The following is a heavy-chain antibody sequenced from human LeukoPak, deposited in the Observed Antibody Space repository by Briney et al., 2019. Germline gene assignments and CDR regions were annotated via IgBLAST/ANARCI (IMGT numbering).Heavy chain of an antibody. J-gene: IGHJ4*02. CDR2: ITSSSSTI. V-gene: IGHV3-48*04. CDR3: AKGPFDY. Sequence: GGSLRLSCAASGFTFSSYSMNWVRQAPGKGLEWVSYITSSSSTIYYADSVKGRFTISRDNAKNSLYLQMNSLRAEDTALYYCAKGPFDYWGQGTLVTVSS. CDR1: GFTFSSYS.